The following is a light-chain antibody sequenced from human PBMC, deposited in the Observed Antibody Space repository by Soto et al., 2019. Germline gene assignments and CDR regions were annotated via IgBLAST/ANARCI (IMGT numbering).Light chain of an antibody. CDR1: SSDVGSYYR. V-gene: IGLV2-18*02. CDR3: NSYTGSSSYV. CDR2: EVS. Sequence: QSALTQPPSVSGSPGQSVTISCTGASSDVGSYYRVSWYQQPPGAAPKLMIYEVSNRPSGVPDRFSGSKSGNTASLTISGCQAEDEAHYYSNSYTGSSSYVYGTGTKVTVL. J-gene: IGLJ1*01.